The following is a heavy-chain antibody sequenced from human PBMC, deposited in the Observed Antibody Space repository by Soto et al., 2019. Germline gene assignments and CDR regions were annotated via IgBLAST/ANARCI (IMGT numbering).Heavy chain of an antibody. J-gene: IGHJ6*02. CDR1: GFIFSRFD. Sequence: GGSLRLSCAASGFIFSRFDFHWVRQVTGKGLEWVSTIGTHGDTYYPDSVKGRFSVSRENADNSLYLQMNSLRDGDTGVYYCARAGGSSRGNHYDGLDVWGQGTTVTVSS. V-gene: IGHV3-13*01. D-gene: IGHD6-13*01. CDR3: ARAGGSSRGNHYDGLDV. CDR2: IGTHGDT.